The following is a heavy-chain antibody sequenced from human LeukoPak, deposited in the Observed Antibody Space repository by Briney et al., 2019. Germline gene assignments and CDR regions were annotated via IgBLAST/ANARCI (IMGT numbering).Heavy chain of an antibody. Sequence: ASVTVSCKASGYTFTGYYMHWVRQAPGQGLEWMGRINPNSGGTNYAQKFQGRVTMTRDTSISTAYMELSRLRSDDTAVYYCARDDILTGYYPPFDCWGQGTLVTVSS. CDR2: INPNSGGT. D-gene: IGHD3-9*01. CDR1: GYTFTGYY. V-gene: IGHV1-2*06. CDR3: ARDDILTGYYPPFDC. J-gene: IGHJ4*02.